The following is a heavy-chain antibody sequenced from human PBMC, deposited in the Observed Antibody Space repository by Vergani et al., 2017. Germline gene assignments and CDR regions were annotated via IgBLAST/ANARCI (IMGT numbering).Heavy chain of an antibody. Sequence: EVQLLESGGGLVQPGGSLRLSCAASGFTFSSYAMSWVRQAPGKGLEWVSAISGSGGSTYYADSVKGRFTISRDNSKNTLYLQMNSLRAEDTAVYYCAKGVEQLVLGLYYYYYGMDVGGQGTTVTVSS. J-gene: IGHJ6*02. CDR2: ISGSGGST. CDR3: AKGVEQLVLGLYYYYYGMDV. D-gene: IGHD6-13*01. CDR1: GFTFSSYA. V-gene: IGHV3-23*01.